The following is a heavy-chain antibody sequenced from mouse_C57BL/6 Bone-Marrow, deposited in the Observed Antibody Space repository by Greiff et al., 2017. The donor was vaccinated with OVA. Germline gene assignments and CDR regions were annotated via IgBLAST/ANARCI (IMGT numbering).Heavy chain of an antibody. Sequence: EVMLVESGGDLVKPGGSLKLSCAASGFTFSSYGMSWVRQTPDKRLEWVATISSGGSYTYYPDSVKGRFTISRDTAKNTLYLQLSSLKSEDTAMYYCAIYYSNYSWFAYWGQGTLVTVSA. J-gene: IGHJ3*01. V-gene: IGHV5-6*02. D-gene: IGHD2-5*01. CDR1: GFTFSSYG. CDR2: ISSGGSYT. CDR3: AIYYSNYSWFAY.